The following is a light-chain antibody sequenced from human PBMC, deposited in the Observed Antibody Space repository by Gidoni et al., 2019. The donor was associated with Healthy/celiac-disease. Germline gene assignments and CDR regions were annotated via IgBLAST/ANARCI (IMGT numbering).Light chain of an antibody. Sequence: EIVSTQSPGTLSLSPGERATLPCRASQSVSSSYLAWYHQKPGQAPRLLIYGASSRATGIPDRFSGSGSGTDFTLTISRLEPEDFAVYYCQQYGSSLLTFGGGTKVEIK. CDR1: QSVSSSY. V-gene: IGKV3-20*01. J-gene: IGKJ4*01. CDR2: GAS. CDR3: QQYGSSLLT.